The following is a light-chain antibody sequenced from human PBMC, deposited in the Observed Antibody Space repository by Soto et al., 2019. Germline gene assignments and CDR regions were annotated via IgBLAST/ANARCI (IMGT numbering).Light chain of an antibody. Sequence: QSALTQPASVSGSPGQSITISCTGTSTDVGDSNHVSWYQHHPGKAPKLIIYEVSYRPSGVSNRFSGSKSGNTASLTISGLQAEDEADYYCSSYTAGGTIFGTGTKLTVL. CDR3: SSYTAGGTI. CDR1: STDVGDSNH. CDR2: EVS. J-gene: IGLJ1*01. V-gene: IGLV2-14*01.